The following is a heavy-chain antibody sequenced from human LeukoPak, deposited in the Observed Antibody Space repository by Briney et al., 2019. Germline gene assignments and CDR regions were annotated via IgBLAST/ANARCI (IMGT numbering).Heavy chain of an antibody. CDR3: ARDTSGSYVFDY. CDR1: GFTFSSYE. V-gene: IGHV3-48*03. CDR2: ISSSGSTI. D-gene: IGHD1-26*01. Sequence: PGRSLRLSCAASGFTFSSYEMNWVRQAPGKGLEWVSYISSSGSTIYYADSVKGRFTISRDNAKNSLYLQMNSLRAEDTAVYYCARDTSGSYVFDYWGQGTLVTVSS. J-gene: IGHJ4*02.